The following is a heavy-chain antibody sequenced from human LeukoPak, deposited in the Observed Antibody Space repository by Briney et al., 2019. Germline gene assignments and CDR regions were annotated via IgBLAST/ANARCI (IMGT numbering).Heavy chain of an antibody. J-gene: IGHJ4*02. CDR1: GFTFSNYS. D-gene: IGHD2-21*02. V-gene: IGHV3-21*01. CDR3: ARSCDGDCYSDY. CDR2: IGSTSHFR. Sequence: GGSPRLSCAASGFTFSNYSMNWVRQAPGKGLEWVSSIGSTSHFRYYADSLKGRVTISRDNAKNSLYLQMSSLRVEDTAVYYCARSCDGDCYSDYWGQGTLVTVSS.